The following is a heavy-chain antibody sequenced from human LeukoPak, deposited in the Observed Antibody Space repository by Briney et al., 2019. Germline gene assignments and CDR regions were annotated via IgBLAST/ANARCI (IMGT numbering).Heavy chain of an antibody. CDR2: LSGSGAGT. J-gene: IGHJ4*02. D-gene: IGHD3-3*01. CDR3: AKAELGVDTFFDY. CDR1: GFTFSDYA. Sequence: PGGSLRLSCAASGFTFSDYALGWVRQAPGRGLEWVATLSGSGAGTYYSDSAQGRFTISRDNSKRTLFLRMNSLRAEDTAFYYCAKAELGVDTFFDYWAREPWSPSPQ. V-gene: IGHV3-23*01.